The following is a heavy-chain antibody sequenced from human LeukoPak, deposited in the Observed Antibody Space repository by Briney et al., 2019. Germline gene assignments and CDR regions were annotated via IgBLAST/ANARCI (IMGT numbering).Heavy chain of an antibody. D-gene: IGHD3-3*01. J-gene: IGHJ5*02. CDR1: GYTFTSYY. CDR3: ARGPIPYYDFWSGYPRFDP. CDR2: INPSGGST. V-gene: IGHV1-46*01. Sequence: ASVKVSCKASGYTFTSYYMHWVRQAPGQGLEWMGIINPSGGSTSYAQKFQGRVTMTRDTSTSTVYMELSSLRPEDTAVYYCARGPIPYYDFWSGYPRFDPWGQGTLVTVSS.